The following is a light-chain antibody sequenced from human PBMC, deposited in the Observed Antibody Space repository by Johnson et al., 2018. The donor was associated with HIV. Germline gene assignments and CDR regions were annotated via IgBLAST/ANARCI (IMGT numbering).Light chain of an antibody. J-gene: IGLJ1*01. V-gene: IGLV1-51*02. Sequence: QSVLTQPPSVSAAPGQKVTISCSGSSSNIGNNYVSWYQQLPGTAPTLLIYENNKRPSGIPDRFSGSKSGTSATLGITGLQTVDEADYYCGTWDSSLRGVFGTGTKVTVL. CDR2: ENN. CDR3: GTWDSSLRGV. CDR1: SSNIGNNY.